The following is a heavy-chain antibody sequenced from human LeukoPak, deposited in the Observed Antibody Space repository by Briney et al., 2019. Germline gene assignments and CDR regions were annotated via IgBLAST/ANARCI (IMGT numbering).Heavy chain of an antibody. CDR3: AGGAGYSSGWYVY. CDR1: GGSISSSY. J-gene: IGHJ4*02. V-gene: IGHV4-59*01. CDR2: IYYSGST. D-gene: IGHD6-19*01. Sequence: SETLSLTCTVSGGSISSSYWSWIRQPPGKGLEWIGYIYYSGSTNYNPSLKSRVTKSVDTSKNQFSLKLSSVTAADTAVYYCAGGAGYSSGWYVYWGQGTLVTVSS.